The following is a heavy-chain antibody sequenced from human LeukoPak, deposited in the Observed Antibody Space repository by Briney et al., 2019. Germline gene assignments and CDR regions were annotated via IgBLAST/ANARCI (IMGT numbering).Heavy chain of an antibody. Sequence: PGGSLRLSCAASGFSFTSYWMSWVRQAPGKGLEWVANIKQDGSEKDYVDSVKGRFTISRDNPKNSLYLQMNSLRAEDTAVYYCARTYGPGSNGGFDHWGQGTLVTVSS. D-gene: IGHD3-10*01. CDR1: GFSFTSYW. CDR2: IKQDGSEK. CDR3: ARTYGPGSNGGFDH. V-gene: IGHV3-7*03. J-gene: IGHJ5*02.